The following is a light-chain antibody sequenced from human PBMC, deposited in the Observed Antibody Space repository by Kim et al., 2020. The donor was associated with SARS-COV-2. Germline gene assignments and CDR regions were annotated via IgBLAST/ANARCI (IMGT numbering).Light chain of an antibody. J-gene: IGLJ2*01. Sequence: GKTAKKPCGGKNSETKRVHWYQQKPGQAAVLVVYVDSDRPSGIPERFAGSISGKTATLTISRVEAGDEADEYCQVWHSSSGHVVFGGGTKLTVL. CDR1: NSETKR. V-gene: IGLV3-21*03. CDR2: VDS. CDR3: QVWHSSSGHVV.